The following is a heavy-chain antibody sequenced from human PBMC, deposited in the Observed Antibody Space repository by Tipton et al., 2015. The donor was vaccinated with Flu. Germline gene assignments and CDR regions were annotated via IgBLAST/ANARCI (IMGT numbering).Heavy chain of an antibody. J-gene: IGHJ3*02. D-gene: IGHD2-2*01. CDR1: GFTFSSHW. CDR3: ATPSSPTVMDAFDI. Sequence: GSLRLSCAASGFTFSSHWMHWVRQGPGKGLVWIGEIYHTGLTNYSPSLKSRVTLSVDKSKNHFSLTLTSVTAADTAVYYCATPSSPTVMDAFDIWGRGTLVTVSS. V-gene: IGHV4-4*02. CDR2: IYHTGLT.